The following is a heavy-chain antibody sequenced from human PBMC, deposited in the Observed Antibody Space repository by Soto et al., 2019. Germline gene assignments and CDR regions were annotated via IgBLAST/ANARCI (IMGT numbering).Heavy chain of an antibody. J-gene: IGHJ5*02. CDR3: ARVRVSAFYDNWFDP. CDR1: GYVFTTYW. CDR2: IGPGGSYI. D-gene: IGHD3-10*01. V-gene: IGHV5-10-1*01. Sequence: ESLNISCHGPGYVFTTYWISWVRQMPGKGLEWMGRIGPGGSYINYSPSFQGHVTTSVDNSISTAYLQFLSLRASDTAIYYCARVRVSAFYDNWFDPWGQGTLVT.